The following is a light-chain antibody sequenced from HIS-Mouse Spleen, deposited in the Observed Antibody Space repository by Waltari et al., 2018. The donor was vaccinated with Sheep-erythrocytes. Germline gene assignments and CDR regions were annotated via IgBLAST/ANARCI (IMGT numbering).Light chain of an antibody. CDR3: CSYAGSYNHV. V-gene: IGLV2-11*01. CDR2: DVR. CDR1: SSDVGGYNY. Sequence: QSALTQPRSVSGSPGQSVTISCTGTSSDVGGYNYVSWYQQHPGKAPKLMIYDVRKRPSGVPDRFSGPKSGNTASLTISGLQAEDEADYYCCSYAGSYNHVFATGTKVTVL. J-gene: IGLJ1*01.